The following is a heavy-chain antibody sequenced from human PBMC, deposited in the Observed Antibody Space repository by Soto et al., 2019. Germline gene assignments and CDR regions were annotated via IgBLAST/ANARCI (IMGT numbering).Heavy chain of an antibody. Sequence: QVQLVQSGAEVKNPGASVKVSCKASGYRFTSYGIGWVRQAPGQGLEWMGWTNAYNGNTNYAQNLHGRVTLTTDTSTSTAYMALRSLRSNDTAVYYCAMVDVYVTPSPQDVWGQGTTVTVSS. CDR3: AMVDVYVTPSPQDV. D-gene: IGHD3-16*01. CDR2: TNAYNGNT. J-gene: IGHJ6*02. V-gene: IGHV1-18*01. CDR1: GYRFTSYG.